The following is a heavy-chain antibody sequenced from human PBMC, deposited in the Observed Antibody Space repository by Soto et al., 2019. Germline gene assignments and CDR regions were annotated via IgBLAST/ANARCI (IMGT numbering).Heavy chain of an antibody. D-gene: IGHD6-19*01. J-gene: IGHJ4*02. Sequence: EVQLVESGGGLVKPGGSLRLSCAASGFTFSNAWMSWVRQAPGKGLEWVGRIKSKTDGGTTDYAAPVKGRFTISRDDSKNTLYLQMNSLKTEDTAVYCCTTEDSSGWYGLDYWGQGTLVTVSS. CDR1: GFTFSNAW. CDR2: IKSKTDGGTT. V-gene: IGHV3-15*01. CDR3: TTEDSSGWYGLDY.